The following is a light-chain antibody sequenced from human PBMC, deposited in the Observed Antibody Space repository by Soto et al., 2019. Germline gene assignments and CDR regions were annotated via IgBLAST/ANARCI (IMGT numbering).Light chain of an antibody. V-gene: IGKV3-20*01. Sequence: EMVLTQSPGTLSLSPGERATLSCRASQSVSSSYLAWYQQKPGQAPRLLIYGASTRATDMPGRFSGRGAGAEFTLTISSLQSEDFAVYYCQQYRSWPRTFGQGTKVDIK. CDR2: GAS. CDR1: QSVSSSY. CDR3: QQYRSWPRT. J-gene: IGKJ1*01.